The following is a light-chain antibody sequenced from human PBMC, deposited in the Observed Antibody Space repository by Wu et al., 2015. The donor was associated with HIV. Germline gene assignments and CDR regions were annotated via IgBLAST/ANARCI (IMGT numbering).Light chain of an antibody. CDR1: QSISTW. Sequence: DIQMTQSPPTLSASVGDRVTITCRASQSISTWLAWYQQKPGKAPKLLIYKASNLEIGVPSRFSGSGSGTEFTLTINSLQPDDFATYYCQQYNIYFTFGQGTKLDIK. CDR3: QQYNIYFT. CDR2: KAS. V-gene: IGKV1-5*03. J-gene: IGKJ2*01.